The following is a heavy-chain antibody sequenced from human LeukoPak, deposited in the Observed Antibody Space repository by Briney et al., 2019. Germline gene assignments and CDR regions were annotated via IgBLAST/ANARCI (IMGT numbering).Heavy chain of an antibody. CDR2: IYHSGST. V-gene: IGHV4-38-2*01. D-gene: IGHD5-12*01. CDR1: GYSISSGYY. CDR3: ASHRGYSGYDFDY. J-gene: IGHJ4*02. Sequence: TSETLSLTCAVSGYSISSGYYWGWIRQPPGKGLEWIGSIYHSGSTYYNPSLKSRVTISVDTSKNQFFLKLSSVTAADTAVYYCASHRGYSGYDFDYWGQGTLVTVSS.